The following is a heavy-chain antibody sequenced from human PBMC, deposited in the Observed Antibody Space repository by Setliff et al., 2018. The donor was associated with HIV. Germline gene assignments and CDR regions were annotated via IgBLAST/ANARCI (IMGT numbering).Heavy chain of an antibody. D-gene: IGHD5-18*01. CDR3: ASIELAAMVPVDY. Sequence: GGSLRLSCAASGFTFSSYAMGWVRQAPRKGLEWVSAISGSGGSTYYADSVKGRFTISRDNSKNTLYLQMNSLRAEDTAVYYCASIELAAMVPVDYWGQGTLVTVSS. J-gene: IGHJ4*02. CDR1: GFTFSSYA. V-gene: IGHV3-23*01. CDR2: ISGSGGST.